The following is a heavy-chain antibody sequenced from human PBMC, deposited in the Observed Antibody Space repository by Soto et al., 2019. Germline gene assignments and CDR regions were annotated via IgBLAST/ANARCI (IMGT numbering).Heavy chain of an antibody. CDR3: ASGDCSSTSCYHAIDY. J-gene: IGHJ4*01. D-gene: IGHD2-2*03. Sequence: SETLSLTCTVSGGSISSSSYYWGWIRQPPGKGLEWIGSIYYSGSTYYNPSLKSRVTISVDTSKNQFSLKLSSVTAADTALFYCASGDCSSTSCYHAIDYWGHGTLVTVSS. CDR1: GGSISSSSYY. CDR2: IYYSGST. V-gene: IGHV4-39*01.